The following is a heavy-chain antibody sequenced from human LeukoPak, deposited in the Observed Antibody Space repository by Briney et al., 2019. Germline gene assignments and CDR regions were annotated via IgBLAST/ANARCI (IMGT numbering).Heavy chain of an antibody. D-gene: IGHD5-24*01. CDR2: ISSSSSYI. CDR3: AKEGEEMAAFDY. CDR1: GFTFSSYS. J-gene: IGHJ4*02. Sequence: GGSLRLSCAASGFTFSSYSMNWVRQAPGKGLEWVSSISSSSSYIYYADSVKGRFTISRDNSKNSLYLQMNSLRTEDTALYYCAKEGEEMAAFDYWGQGTLVTVSS. V-gene: IGHV3-21*04.